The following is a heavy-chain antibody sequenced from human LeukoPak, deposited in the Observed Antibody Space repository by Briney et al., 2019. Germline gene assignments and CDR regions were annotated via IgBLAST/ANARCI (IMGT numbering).Heavy chain of an antibody. CDR3: ARDQRGRTGSIMMAVLITGFDY. D-gene: IGHD3-22*01. CDR2: ISYDGNNK. Sequence: GRSLRLSCAASVFTFSNYVMHWVRQAPGKGLEWVALISYDGNNKDYADSVKGRFTISRDNSKNTLYLQMNSLRAEDTAVYYCARDQRGRTGSIMMAVLITGFDYWGQGTLVTVSS. J-gene: IGHJ4*02. V-gene: IGHV3-30*14. CDR1: VFTFSNYV.